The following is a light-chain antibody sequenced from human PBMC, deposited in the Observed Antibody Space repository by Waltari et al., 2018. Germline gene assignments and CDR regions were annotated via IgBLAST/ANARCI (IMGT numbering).Light chain of an antibody. CDR3: QSYDTSPSGYV. V-gene: IGLV1-40*01. Sequence: HSVLTQPPSVSGAPGQRVAISCTGSNSNLGAGYDVHWYQQRPGTAPKVLLYGNSDRPSGFPDRFSGSKSGTSASLVITGLQAEDEADYYCQSYDTSPSGYVLGTGTKVTVL. CDR2: GNS. CDR1: NSNLGAGYD. J-gene: IGLJ1*01.